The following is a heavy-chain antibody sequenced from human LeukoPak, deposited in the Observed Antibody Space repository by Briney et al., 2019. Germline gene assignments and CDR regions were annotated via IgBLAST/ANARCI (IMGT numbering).Heavy chain of an antibody. CDR1: GFTFSSYA. D-gene: IGHD1-26*01. V-gene: IGHV3-64*01. J-gene: IGHJ3*02. CDR3: ARAVWELLNAFDI. CDR2: ISSNGGST. Sequence: PGGSLRLSCAASGFTFSSYAMHWVRQAPGKGLEYVSAISSNGGSTYYANSVKGRFTISRDNSKNTLYPQMGSLRAEDMAVYYCARAVWELLNAFDIWGQGTMVTVSS.